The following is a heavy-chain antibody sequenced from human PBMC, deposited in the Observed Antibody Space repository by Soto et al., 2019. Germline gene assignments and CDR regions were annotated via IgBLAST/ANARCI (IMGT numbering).Heavy chain of an antibody. CDR2: IKSKTDGGTT. V-gene: IGHV3-15*01. Sequence: PGGSLRLSCAASGFTFSNAWMSWVRQAPGKGLEWVGRIKSKTDGGTTDYAAPVKGRFTISRDDSKNTLYLQMNSLKTEDTAVYYCTTDKSITIFGVVHYYYYYGMDVWGQGTTVTVSS. CDR3: TTDKSITIFGVVHYYYYYGMDV. CDR1: GFTFSNAW. D-gene: IGHD3-3*01. J-gene: IGHJ6*02.